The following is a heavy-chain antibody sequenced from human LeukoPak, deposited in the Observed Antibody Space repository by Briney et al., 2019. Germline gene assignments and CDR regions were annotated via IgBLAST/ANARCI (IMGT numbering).Heavy chain of an antibody. CDR2: IKSKTDGGTT. V-gene: IGHV3-15*01. Sequence: PSETLSLTCAVYGGSFSGYYWSWIRQPPGKGLEWVGRIKSKTDGGTTDYAAPVKGRFTISRDDSKNTLYLQMNGLKTEDTAVYYCTVSSGWKDYWGQGTLVTVSS. CDR3: TVSSGWKDY. D-gene: IGHD6-19*01. CDR1: GGSFSGYY. J-gene: IGHJ4*02.